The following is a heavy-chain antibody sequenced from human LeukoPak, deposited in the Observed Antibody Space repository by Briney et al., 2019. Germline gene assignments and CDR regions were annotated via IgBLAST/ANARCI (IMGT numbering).Heavy chain of an antibody. J-gene: IGHJ3*01. D-gene: IGHD1-20*01. V-gene: IGHV1-24*01. CDR3: ATPLSPGYNWNEKQV. Sequence: GASVKVSCKVSGYTLTELSMHWVRQAPGKGLEWMGGFDPEDGETIYAQKFQGRDTMTEDTSTDTAYMELSSLRSEDTAVYYCATPLSPGYNWNEKQVWGQGTMVTVSS. CDR1: GYTLTELS. CDR2: FDPEDGET.